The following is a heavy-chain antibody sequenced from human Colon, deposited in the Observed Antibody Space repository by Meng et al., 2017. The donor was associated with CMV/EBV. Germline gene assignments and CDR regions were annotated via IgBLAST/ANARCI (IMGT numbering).Heavy chain of an antibody. V-gene: IGHV3-74*01. CDR3: ARRGITGGDY. CDR1: GFTFSSYW. CDR2: INSDGSST. Sequence: GESLKISCAASGFTFSSYWMHWVRQAPGKGLVWVSRINSDGSSTSYADSVKGRFTISRDNAKNTLYLQMNSLRAEDTAVYYCARRGITGGDYWGQGTLVTVSS. J-gene: IGHJ4*02. D-gene: IGHD3-16*01.